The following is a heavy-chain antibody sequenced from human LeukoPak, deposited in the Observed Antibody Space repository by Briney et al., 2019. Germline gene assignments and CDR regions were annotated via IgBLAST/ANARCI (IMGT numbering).Heavy chain of an antibody. J-gene: IGHJ6*02. CDR3: ARDTRYSSSIYYYYGMDV. CDR1: GGSISSYY. V-gene: IGHV4-4*07. Sequence: SETLSLTCTVSGGSISSYYWSWIRQSAGKGLEWIGRIYTSGSTNYNPSLKPRVTISVDTSKNQFSLQLSSVTAADTAVYYCARDTRYSSSIYYYYGMDVWGQGTTVTVSS. D-gene: IGHD6-6*01. CDR2: IYTSGST.